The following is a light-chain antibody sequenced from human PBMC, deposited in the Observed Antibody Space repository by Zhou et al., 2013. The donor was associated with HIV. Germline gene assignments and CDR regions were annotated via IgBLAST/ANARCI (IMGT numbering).Light chain of an antibody. CDR3: QQRSNWPLT. Sequence: EIVMTQSPATLSVSPGERATLSCRASENVGNSLAWYQQKPGQAPRLLIYDISNRATAIPTRFSGSGSGTDFTLTISSLEPEDFAVYYCQQRSNWPLTFGGGTKVEIK. J-gene: IGKJ4*01. CDR1: ENVGNS. V-gene: IGKV3-11*01. CDR2: DIS.